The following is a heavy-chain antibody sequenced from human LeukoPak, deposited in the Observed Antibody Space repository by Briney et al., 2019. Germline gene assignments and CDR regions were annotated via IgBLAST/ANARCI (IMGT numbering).Heavy chain of an antibody. J-gene: IGHJ4*02. CDR2: INHSGST. CDR1: GGPFSGYY. V-gene: IGHV4-34*01. CDR3: ASGRAAAGVSGADY. Sequence: SETLSLTCAVYGGPFSGYYWSWIRQPPGKGLEWIGEINHSGSTNYNPPLKGRVTISVDTSKNQFSLKLSSVTAADTAVYYCASGRAAAGVSGADYWGQGTLVTVSS. D-gene: IGHD6-13*01.